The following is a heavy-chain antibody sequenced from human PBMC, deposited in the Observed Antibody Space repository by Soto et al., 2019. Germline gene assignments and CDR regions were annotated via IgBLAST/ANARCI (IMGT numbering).Heavy chain of an antibody. CDR3: AREDRYCSGGSCSYWYFDL. CDR2: IIPILGIA. CDR1: GGTFSSYT. Sequence: QVQLVQSGAEVKKPGSSVKVSCKASGGTFSSYTISWVRQAPGQGLEWMGRIIPILGIANYAQKFQGRVTITADKSTSTAYMELGSLRSEDTAVYYCAREDRYCSGGSCSYWYFDLWGRGTLVTVSS. D-gene: IGHD2-15*01. V-gene: IGHV1-69*08. J-gene: IGHJ2*01.